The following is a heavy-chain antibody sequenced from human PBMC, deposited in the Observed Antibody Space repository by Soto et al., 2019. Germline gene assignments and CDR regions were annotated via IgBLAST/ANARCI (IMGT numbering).Heavy chain of an antibody. D-gene: IGHD2-15*01. CDR2: ISGSGGST. CDR1: GFTFSSYA. Sequence: GGSLRLSCAASGFTFSSYAMSWVRQAPGKGLEWVSAISGSGGSTYYADSVKGRFTISRDNSKNTLYLQMNSLRAEDTAVYYCAKDTRMVAARAYASHIWCQGPMVTVSS. V-gene: IGHV3-23*01. J-gene: IGHJ3*02. CDR3: AKDTRMVAARAYASHI.